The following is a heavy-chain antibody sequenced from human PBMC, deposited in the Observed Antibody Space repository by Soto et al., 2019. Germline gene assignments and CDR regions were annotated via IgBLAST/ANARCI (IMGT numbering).Heavy chain of an antibody. V-gene: IGHV3-30*18. J-gene: IGHJ4*02. CDR2: ISYDGSNK. D-gene: IGHD3-22*01. Sequence: QVQLVESGGDVVQPGRSLRLSCAASGFTFSSYGMHWVRQAPGKGLEWVAVISYDGSNKYYADSVKGRFTISRDNSKNTLYLQMNSLRAEDTAVYYCAKDFAITMIVVVKSPIDYWGQGTLVTVSS. CDR3: AKDFAITMIVVVKSPIDY. CDR1: GFTFSSYG.